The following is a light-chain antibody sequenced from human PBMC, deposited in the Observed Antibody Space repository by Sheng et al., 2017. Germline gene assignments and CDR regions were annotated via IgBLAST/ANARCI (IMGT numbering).Light chain of an antibody. J-gene: IGLJ3*02. CDR1: NSNIGYNT. CDR3: ATWDDRLNGWV. V-gene: IGLV1-44*01. CDR2: STD. Sequence: QSVLTQAPSTSGTPGQRVTISCSGSNSNIGYNTVNWYQHLPGTAPDSSIYSTDKRPSGVPARFSGSRSGTSASLAIFGVQSEDEGDYYCATWDDRLNGWVFGGGTKLSVL.